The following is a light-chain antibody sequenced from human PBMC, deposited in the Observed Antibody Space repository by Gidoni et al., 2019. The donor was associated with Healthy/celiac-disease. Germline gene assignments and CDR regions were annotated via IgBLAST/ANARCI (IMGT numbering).Light chain of an antibody. CDR3: QQYNSYSYT. CDR2: KAS. V-gene: IGKV1-5*03. Sequence: DIQMTPSPSTLSASVGDRVTITCRASQSISSWLAWYQQKPGKAPKLLIYKASSLGSGVPSRFSGSGSGTEFTLTISSLQPDDFATYYCQQYNSYSYTFGQGTKLEIK. J-gene: IGKJ2*01. CDR1: QSISSW.